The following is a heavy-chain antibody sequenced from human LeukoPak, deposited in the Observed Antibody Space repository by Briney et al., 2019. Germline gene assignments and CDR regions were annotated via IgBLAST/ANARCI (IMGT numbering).Heavy chain of an antibody. D-gene: IGHD2-15*01. J-gene: IGHJ6*04. V-gene: IGHV3-23*01. Sequence: QPGGSLRLSCVASGFTLSSYAMSWVRQAPGKGQEWLSYIIDSGVLTYYADSVKGRFTISRDNSKNTMYLQMNSLRAEDTALYYCAKVNGYCSGGSCYSSGSYYYYGMDVWGKGTTVTVSS. CDR3: AKVNGYCSGGSCYSSGSYYYYGMDV. CDR1: GFTLSSYA. CDR2: IIDSGVLT.